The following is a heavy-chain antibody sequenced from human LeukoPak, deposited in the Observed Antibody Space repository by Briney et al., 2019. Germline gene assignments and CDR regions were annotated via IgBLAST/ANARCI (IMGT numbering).Heavy chain of an antibody. CDR3: AKATYDFWSGYYFDY. D-gene: IGHD3-3*01. J-gene: IGHJ4*02. CDR1: GFTFSSYW. CDR2: ISGSGGST. Sequence: PGGSLRLSCAASGFTFSSYWMSWVRQAPGKGLEWVSAISGSGGSTYYADSVKGRFTISRDNSKNTLYLQMNSLRAEDTAVYYCAKATYDFWSGYYFDYWGQGTLVTVSS. V-gene: IGHV3-23*01.